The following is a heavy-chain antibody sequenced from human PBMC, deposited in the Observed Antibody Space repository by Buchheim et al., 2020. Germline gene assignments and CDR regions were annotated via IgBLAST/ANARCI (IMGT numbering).Heavy chain of an antibody. V-gene: IGHV3-23*01. CDR2: ISGSGGRT. J-gene: IGHJ6*02. Sequence: EVQLLESGGGLVQPGGSLRLSCAASGFTFSSYAMSWVRQAPGKGLEWVSAISGSGGRTYYADSVKGRFTISRDNSKNTLYLQMNSLRAEDTAVYYCAKPIVVVPAAMYYYYGMDVWGQGTT. CDR1: GFTFSSYA. CDR3: AKPIVVVPAAMYYYYGMDV. D-gene: IGHD2-2*01.